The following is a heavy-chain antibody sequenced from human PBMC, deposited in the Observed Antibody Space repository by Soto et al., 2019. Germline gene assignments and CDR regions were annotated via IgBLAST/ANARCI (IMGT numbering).Heavy chain of an antibody. Sequence: GASVKVSCKASGYTFTSYGISWVRQAPGQGLEWMGWISAYNGNTNYAQKLQGRVTMTTDTSTSTAYMELRSLRSDDTAVYYCARAGMYYDFWSGYYEADYWGQGTLVTVSS. D-gene: IGHD3-3*01. CDR2: ISAYNGNT. V-gene: IGHV1-18*01. J-gene: IGHJ4*02. CDR1: GYTFTSYG. CDR3: ARAGMYYDFWSGYYEADY.